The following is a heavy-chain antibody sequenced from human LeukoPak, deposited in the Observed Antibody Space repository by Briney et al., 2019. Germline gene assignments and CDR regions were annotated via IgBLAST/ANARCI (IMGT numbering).Heavy chain of an antibody. CDR2: IYSTGST. V-gene: IGHV4-4*07. CDR1: GVSISTYY. Sequence: SETLSLTCTVSGVSISTYYWSWTRQPPGKGLEWLGRIYSTGSTNYNPSLKSRVTMSVDTSKNQFSLKLNSVTAADTAVYYCAREGYSDTLDYYANFDHWGQGTLVTVSS. J-gene: IGHJ4*02. D-gene: IGHD3-22*01. CDR3: AREGYSDTLDYYANFDH.